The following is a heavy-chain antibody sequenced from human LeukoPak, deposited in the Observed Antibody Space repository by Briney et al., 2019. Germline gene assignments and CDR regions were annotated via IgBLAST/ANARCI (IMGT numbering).Heavy chain of an antibody. J-gene: IGHJ4*02. CDR3: AREMGYCSGGSCRCGDY. CDR2: IKQDGSEK. V-gene: IGHV3-7*03. CDR1: GFTFSSYW. D-gene: IGHD2-15*01. Sequence: GGSLRLSCAASGFTFSSYWMSWVRQAPGKGLEWVANIKQDGSEKHYVDSVKGRFTISRDNAKNSLYLQMSSLRAEDTAVYFCAREMGYCSGGSCRCGDYWGQGTLVTVSS.